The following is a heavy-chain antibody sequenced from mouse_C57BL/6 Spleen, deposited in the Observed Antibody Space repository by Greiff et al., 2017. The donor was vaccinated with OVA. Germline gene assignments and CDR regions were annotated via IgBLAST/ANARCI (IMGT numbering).Heavy chain of an antibody. Sequence: DVKLQESGPGLVKPSQSLSLTCSVTGYSITSGYYWNWIRQFPGNKLEWMGYISYDGSNNYNPSLKNRISITRDTSKNQFFLKLNSVTTEDTATYYCARGGYYSFAYWGQGTLVTVSA. V-gene: IGHV3-6*01. D-gene: IGHD2-3*01. J-gene: IGHJ3*01. CDR2: ISYDGSN. CDR1: GYSITSGYY. CDR3: ARGGYYSFAY.